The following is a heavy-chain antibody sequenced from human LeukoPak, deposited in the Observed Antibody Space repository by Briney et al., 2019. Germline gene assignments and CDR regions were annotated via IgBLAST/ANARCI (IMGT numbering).Heavy chain of an antibody. CDR2: IIPIFGTA. V-gene: IGHV1-69*13. D-gene: IGHD3-10*01. J-gene: IGHJ6*02. CDR1: GGTFSSYA. CDR3: AREGYYGSGSSTGMDV. Sequence: SVKVSCKASGGTFSSYAISWVRQAPGQGLEWMGGIIPIFGTANYAQKFQGRVTITADESTSTAYMELSSLRSEDTAVYYCAREGYYGSGSSTGMDVWGQGTTVTVSS.